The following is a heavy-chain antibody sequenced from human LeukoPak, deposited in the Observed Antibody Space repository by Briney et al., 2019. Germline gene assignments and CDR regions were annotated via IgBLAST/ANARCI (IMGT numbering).Heavy chain of an antibody. CDR1: GGSISSRRHY. CDR2: IFYSGST. J-gene: IGHJ6*02. Sequence: SETLSLTCTVSGGSISSRRHYWGWIRQPPGKGLEWIGSIFYSGSTYYNPSLRGRVTISVDTSTNHFSLKLNSVTAADTAVYYCARLDNSGYYTLDVWGQGTTVTVTS. V-gene: IGHV4-39*02. D-gene: IGHD3-22*01. CDR3: ARLDNSGYYTLDV.